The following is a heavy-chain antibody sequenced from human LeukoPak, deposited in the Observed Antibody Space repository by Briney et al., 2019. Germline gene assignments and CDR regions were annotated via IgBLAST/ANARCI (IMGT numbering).Heavy chain of an antibody. CDR2: ISAYNGNT. CDR1: DYTFTSYG. V-gene: IGHV1-18*01. J-gene: IGHJ4*02. D-gene: IGHD1-26*01. Sequence: ASVKVSCKASDYTFTSYGISWVRQAPGQGLEWMGWISAYNGNTNYAQKLQGRVTMTTDTSTSTAYMELRSLRSDDTAVYYCARVVVVGAPKGDNFDYWGQGTLVTVSS. CDR3: ARVVVVGAPKGDNFDY.